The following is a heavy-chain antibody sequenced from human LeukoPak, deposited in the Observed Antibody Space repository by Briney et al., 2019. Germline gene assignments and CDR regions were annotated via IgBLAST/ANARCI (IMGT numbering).Heavy chain of an antibody. CDR3: ARRSFSFYGMDV. D-gene: IGHD2-15*01. J-gene: IGHJ6*02. CDR1: GXSISNYY. Sequence: SETLSLTCTVSGXSISNYYGSWIRQPPGKGLEWIGYIYYSGRTSYNPSLKSRVAISVDTSNNPFSLKLTSVTAADTAVYYCARRSFSFYGMDVWGQGTTVTVSS. V-gene: IGHV4-59*08. CDR2: IYYSGRT.